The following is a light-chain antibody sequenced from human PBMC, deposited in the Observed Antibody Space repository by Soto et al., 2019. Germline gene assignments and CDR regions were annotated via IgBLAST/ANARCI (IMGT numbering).Light chain of an antibody. CDR1: QSISSW. Sequence: DIQMTQSPSTLSASVGDRVTITCRASQSISSWLAWYQQKPGKAPKLLIYDASSLESGVPSRFSGSGSGTEFTLPISSLQPDDFATYDCQQYNSYSPYTFGQGTKLEIK. V-gene: IGKV1-5*01. CDR3: QQYNSYSPYT. CDR2: DAS. J-gene: IGKJ2*01.